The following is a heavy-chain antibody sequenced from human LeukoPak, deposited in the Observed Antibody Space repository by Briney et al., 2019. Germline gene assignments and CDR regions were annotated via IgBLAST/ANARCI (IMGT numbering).Heavy chain of an antibody. Sequence: ASVKVSCKASGYTFTSYYMHWVRQATGQGLEWMGWMNPNSGNTGYAQKFQGRVTMTRNTSISTAYMELSSLRSEDTAVYYCARGAGYYGSGSPNWGQGTLVTVSS. CDR1: GYTFTSYY. CDR2: MNPNSGNT. CDR3: ARGAGYYGSGSPN. V-gene: IGHV1-8*02. D-gene: IGHD3-10*01. J-gene: IGHJ4*02.